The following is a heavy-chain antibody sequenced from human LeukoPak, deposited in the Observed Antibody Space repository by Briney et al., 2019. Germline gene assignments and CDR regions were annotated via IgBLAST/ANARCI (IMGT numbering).Heavy chain of an antibody. J-gene: IGHJ4*02. D-gene: IGHD1-26*01. Sequence: ASVKVSCKASGYTFTNYGMSWVRQAPGQGLEWMGWISAKNGNKDYAQKFQGRVTMAVDTSTSTAYVELRSLRSDDTAVYYCARRIVGGHLGDYWGQGTLVTVSS. CDR3: ARRIVGGHLGDY. CDR2: ISAKNGNK. CDR1: GYTFTNYG. V-gene: IGHV1-18*01.